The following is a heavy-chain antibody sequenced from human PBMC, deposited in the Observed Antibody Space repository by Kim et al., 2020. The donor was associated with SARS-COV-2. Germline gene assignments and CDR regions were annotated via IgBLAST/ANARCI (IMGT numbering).Heavy chain of an antibody. V-gene: IGHV4-31*03. CDR3: ARVGGNGVDP. Sequence: SETLSLTCTVSGGSISSGGYYWSWIRQHPGKGLEWIGYIYYSGSTYYNPSLKSRVTISVDTSKNQFSLKLSSVTAADTAVYYCARVGGNGVDPWGQGTLVTVSS. D-gene: IGHD3-16*01. CDR1: GGSISSGGYY. CDR2: IYYSGST. J-gene: IGHJ5*02.